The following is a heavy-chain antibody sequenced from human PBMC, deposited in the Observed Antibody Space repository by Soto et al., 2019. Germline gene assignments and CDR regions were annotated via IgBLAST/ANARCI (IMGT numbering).Heavy chain of an antibody. Sequence: GESLKISCRGSGYSFINDWIGWVRQMPEKGLEWMGIIYLGDSDTRYSPSFQGQVTISADKSITTAYLQWNRLKASDTAIYYCARRTANPYWYFDLWGRGTLVTVSS. D-gene: IGHD2-21*02. CDR2: IYLGDSDT. CDR3: ARRTANPYWYFDL. V-gene: IGHV5-51*01. J-gene: IGHJ2*01. CDR1: GYSFINDW.